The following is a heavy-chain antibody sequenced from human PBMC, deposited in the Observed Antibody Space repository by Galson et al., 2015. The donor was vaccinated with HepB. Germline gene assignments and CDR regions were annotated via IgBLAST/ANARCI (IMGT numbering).Heavy chain of an antibody. CDR2: IYYSGST. Sequence: ETLSLTCTVSGGSISSSSYYWGWIRQPPGKGLEWIGSIYYSGSTYYNPSLKSRVTISVDTSKNQFSLKLSSVTAADTAVYYCARIPRVQGYCSGGSCYSHFVHYWGQGTLVTVSS. V-gene: IGHV4-39*01. D-gene: IGHD2-15*01. J-gene: IGHJ4*02. CDR1: GGSISSSSYY. CDR3: ARIPRVQGYCSGGSCYSHFVHY.